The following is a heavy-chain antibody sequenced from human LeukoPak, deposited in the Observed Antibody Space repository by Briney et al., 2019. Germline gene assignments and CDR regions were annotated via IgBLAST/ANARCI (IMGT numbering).Heavy chain of an antibody. CDR1: GYTFTSYG. CDR3: ARDPSPGYCSGGSCYSVGMDV. Sequence: ASVKVSCKASGYTFTSYGISWVRQAPGQGLEWMGWISAVSTNTNYAQKLQGRVTMTTDTSTSTAYMELRSLRSDDTAVYYCARDPSPGYCSGGSCYSVGMDVWGQGTTVTVSS. CDR2: ISAVSTNT. J-gene: IGHJ6*02. D-gene: IGHD2-15*01. V-gene: IGHV1-18*01.